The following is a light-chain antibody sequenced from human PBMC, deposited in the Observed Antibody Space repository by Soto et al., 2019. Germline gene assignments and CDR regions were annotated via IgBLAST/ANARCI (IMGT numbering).Light chain of an antibody. J-gene: IGKJ4*01. CDR1: QSIHTF. CDR2: AAS. V-gene: IGKV1-39*01. CDR3: QQTQSPPLT. Sequence: DIQMTQSPSSLSASVGDTVTVTCRASQSIHTFLNWYQQKPGKSPKLLIYAASNLEIGLPSRFSGSGSGTDFTLTINSLQPADFATYYCQQTQSPPLTFGGGTRVE.